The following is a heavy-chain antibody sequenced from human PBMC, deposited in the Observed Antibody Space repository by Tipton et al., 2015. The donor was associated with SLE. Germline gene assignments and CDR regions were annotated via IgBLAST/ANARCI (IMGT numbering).Heavy chain of an antibody. V-gene: IGHV4-38-2*02. CDR2: IYHSGST. J-gene: IGHJ4*02. D-gene: IGHD6-6*01. Sequence: TLSLTCAVYGGSFSGYYWGWIRQPPGKGLEWIGSIYHSGSTYYNPSLKSRVTISVDTSKNQFSLKLSSVTAADTAVYYCARDKYGYSSSEFDYWGQGTLVTVSS. CDR3: ARDKYGYSSSEFDY. CDR1: GGSFSGYY.